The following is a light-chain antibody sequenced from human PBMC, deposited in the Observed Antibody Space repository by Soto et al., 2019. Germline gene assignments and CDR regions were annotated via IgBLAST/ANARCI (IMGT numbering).Light chain of an antibody. CDR2: EVS. V-gene: IGLV2-14*01. CDR1: SSDVGGYKY. Sequence: QSALTQPASVSGSPGQSITISCTGTSSDVGGYKYVSWYQQHPGKDPKLMIYEVSNRPSGVSNRFSGSKSGNTAALTISGLQAEDESDYYCSSYTSSNTLVFGGGTKVTVL. CDR3: SSYTSSNTLV. J-gene: IGLJ2*01.